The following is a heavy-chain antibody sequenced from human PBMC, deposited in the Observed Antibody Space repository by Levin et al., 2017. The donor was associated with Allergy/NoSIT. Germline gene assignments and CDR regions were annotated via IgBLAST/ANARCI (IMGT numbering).Heavy chain of an antibody. Sequence: MTGGSLRLSCAASGFTFSSYSMNWVRQAPGKGLEWVSSISSSSSYIYYADSVKGRFTISRDNAKNSLYLQMNSLRAEDTAVYYCARGPQQRYYFDYWGQGTLVTVSS. J-gene: IGHJ4*02. V-gene: IGHV3-21*01. CDR1: GFTFSSYS. CDR2: ISSSSSYI. CDR3: ARGPQQRYYFDY.